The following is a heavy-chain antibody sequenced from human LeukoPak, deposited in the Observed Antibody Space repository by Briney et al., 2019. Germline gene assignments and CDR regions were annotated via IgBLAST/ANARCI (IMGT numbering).Heavy chain of an antibody. CDR1: GFTFSSYA. V-gene: IGHV3-23*01. CDR2: ISGSGAGT. D-gene: IGHD3-10*01. Sequence: GGSLRLSCAASGFTFSSYAMSWVRQAPGKGLEWVSSISGSGAGTYYADSVKGRFTISRDNSKNTLDLQMNSLRAEDTAVYYCAKSVAVNYGSGSYSYGMDVWGQGTTVTVSS. CDR3: AKSVAVNYGSGSYSYGMDV. J-gene: IGHJ6*02.